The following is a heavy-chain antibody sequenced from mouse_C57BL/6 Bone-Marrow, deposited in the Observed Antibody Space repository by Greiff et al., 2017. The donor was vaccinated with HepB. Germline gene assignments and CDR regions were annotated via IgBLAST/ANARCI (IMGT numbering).Heavy chain of an antibody. CDR3: ARGAYDYDGAWFAY. D-gene: IGHD2-4*01. V-gene: IGHV1-26*01. Sequence: VQLQQSGPELMKPGASVKISCKASGYTFTDYYMNWVKQSHGKSLEWIGDINPNNGGTSYNQKFKGKATLTVDKSSSTAYMELRSLTSEDSAVYYCARGAYDYDGAWFAYWGQGTLVTVSA. J-gene: IGHJ3*01. CDR1: GYTFTDYY. CDR2: INPNNGGT.